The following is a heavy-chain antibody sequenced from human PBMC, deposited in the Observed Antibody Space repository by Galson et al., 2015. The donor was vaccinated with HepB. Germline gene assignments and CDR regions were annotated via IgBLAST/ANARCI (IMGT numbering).Heavy chain of an antibody. D-gene: IGHD1-1*01. CDR2: ISYDGSNK. V-gene: IGHV3-30*04. Sequence: SLRLSCAASGFTFSSYAMHWVRQAPGKGLEWVAVISYDGSNKYYADSVKGRFTISRDNSKNTLYLQMNSLRAEDTAVYYCARDGSGYNWNDGAFDIWGQGTMVTVSS. CDR3: ARDGSGYNWNDGAFDI. CDR1: GFTFSSYA. J-gene: IGHJ3*02.